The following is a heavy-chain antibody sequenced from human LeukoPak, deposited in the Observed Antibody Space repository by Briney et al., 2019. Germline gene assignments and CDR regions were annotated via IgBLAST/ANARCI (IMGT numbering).Heavy chain of an antibody. CDR2: INSDQTNT. CDR3: AKDDGVAIFGVVIYPNAFDI. D-gene: IGHD3-3*01. Sequence: GGSLRLSCAASGFTFRLYWMHWVRQAPGKGLVRVTRINSDQTNTTYADSVKGRFTISRDNAKNTLYLQMNSLRAEDTAVYYCAKDDGVAIFGVVIYPNAFDIWGQGTMVTVSS. CDR1: GFTFRLYW. V-gene: IGHV3-74*01. J-gene: IGHJ3*02.